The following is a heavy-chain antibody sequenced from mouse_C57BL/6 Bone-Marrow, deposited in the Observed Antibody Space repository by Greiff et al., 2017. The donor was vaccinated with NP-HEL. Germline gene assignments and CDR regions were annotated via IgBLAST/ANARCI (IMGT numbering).Heavy chain of an antibody. CDR1: GYTFTSYG. Sequence: QVQLQQSGAELARPGASVKLSCKASGYTFTSYGISWVKQRPGQGLVWIGEIYPRSGYTYYNEKFKGKATLTADKSSSTAYMELRSLTSEDSAVYFCARGGFYFDYWGQGTTLTVSS. CDR2: IYPRSGYT. J-gene: IGHJ2*01. CDR3: ARGGFYFDY. V-gene: IGHV1-81*01.